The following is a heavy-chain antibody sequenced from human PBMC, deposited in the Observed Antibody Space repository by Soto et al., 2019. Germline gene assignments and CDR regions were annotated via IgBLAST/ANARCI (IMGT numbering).Heavy chain of an antibody. V-gene: IGHV1-69*01. CDR1: GGTFSNYP. CDR3: ARGLYCGGGCYSHFDY. Sequence: VQLVQSGAEVKKPGSSVKVSCKASGGTFSNYPFIWVRQAPGQGLDWMGGIIPIFGTTDYGQRFQGRVTITADESTTTAYMELSSLRSDATAVYYCARGLYCGGGCYSHFDYWGQGILVTVAS. CDR2: IIPIFGTT. J-gene: IGHJ4*02. D-gene: IGHD2-21*02.